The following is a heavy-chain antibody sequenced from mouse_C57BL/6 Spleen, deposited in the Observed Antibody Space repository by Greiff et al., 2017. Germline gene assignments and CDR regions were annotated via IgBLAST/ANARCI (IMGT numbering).Heavy chain of an antibody. CDR1: GYTFTSYW. J-gene: IGHJ4*01. V-gene: IGHV1-55*01. CDR2: IYPGSGST. Sequence: QVQLQQPGAELVKPGASVKMSCKASGYTFTSYWITWVKQRPGQGLEWIGDIYPGSGSTNYNEKFKSKATLTVDTSSSTAYMQLSSLTSEDSAVYYCARWENYEYDGRDYYAMDYWGQGTSVTVSS. D-gene: IGHD2-4*01. CDR3: ARWENYEYDGRDYYAMDY.